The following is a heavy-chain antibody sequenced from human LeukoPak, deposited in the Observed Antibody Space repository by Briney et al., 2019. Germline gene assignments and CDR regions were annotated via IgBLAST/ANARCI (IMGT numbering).Heavy chain of an antibody. D-gene: IGHD3-3*01. V-gene: IGHV1-46*01. CDR3: ATDHFPGFWSGYYAFDI. CDR2: INPSGGST. J-gene: IGHJ3*02. Sequence: GASVKVSCKASGYTFTSYYMHWVRQAPGQGLEWMGIINPSGGSTSYAQKFQGRVTMTRDTSTSTVYMELSSLRSEDTAVYYCATDHFPGFWSGYYAFDIWGQGTMVTVSS. CDR1: GYTFTSYY.